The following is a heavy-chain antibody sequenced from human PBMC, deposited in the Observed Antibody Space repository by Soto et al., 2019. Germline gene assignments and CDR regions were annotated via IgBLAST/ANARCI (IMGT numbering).Heavy chain of an antibody. D-gene: IGHD2-2*01. CDR2: ISLYSDGT. Sequence: QVQLVQSGGEVKRPGASVKVSCKTSGYTFSNYGITWVRQAPGQPLEWLGWISLYSDGTNYAQKFQGIVPLTTDTSTTTAYMEMRSLRSDDTAVYYCARVVPGAEAWFGPWGQGTLVTVSS. CDR1: GYTFSNYG. CDR3: ARVVPGAEAWFGP. J-gene: IGHJ5*02. V-gene: IGHV1-18*01.